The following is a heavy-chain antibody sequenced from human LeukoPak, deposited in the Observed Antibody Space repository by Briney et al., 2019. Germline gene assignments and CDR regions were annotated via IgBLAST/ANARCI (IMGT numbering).Heavy chain of an antibody. CDR2: INHSGST. D-gene: IGHD3-22*01. J-gene: IGHJ4*02. Sequence: SETLSLTCAVYGGSFSGYYWSWIRQPPGKGLEWIGEINHSGSTNYNPSLKSRVTISVDTSENQFSLKLSSVTAADTAVYYCARSADYYDSSGYYFGGQGTLVTVSS. V-gene: IGHV4-34*01. CDR3: ARSADYYDSSGYYF. CDR1: GGSFSGYY.